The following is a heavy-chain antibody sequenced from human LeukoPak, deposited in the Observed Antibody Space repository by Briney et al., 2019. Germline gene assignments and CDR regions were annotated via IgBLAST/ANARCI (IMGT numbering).Heavy chain of an antibody. J-gene: IGHJ5*02. CDR3: AKDPYGSGNWFDP. D-gene: IGHD3-10*01. CDR1: GFTFRNYA. CDR2: TTDIGDIS. V-gene: IGHV3-23*01. Sequence: PGGSLRLSCTASGFTFRNYAMTWVRQAPGKGLEWVSATTDIGDISYYADSVKGRFTISRDNSKNTLYLQMNSLRAEDTAVFYCAKDPYGSGNWFDPWGQGTLVTVSS.